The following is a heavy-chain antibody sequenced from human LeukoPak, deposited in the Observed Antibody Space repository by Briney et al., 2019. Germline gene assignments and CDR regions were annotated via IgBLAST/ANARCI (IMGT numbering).Heavy chain of an antibody. CDR2: IYYSGST. J-gene: IGHJ4*02. CDR3: ARGGYYFDY. D-gene: IGHD5-12*01. Sequence: SETLSLTCTVSGGSISSHYWSWIRQPPGKGLEWIGYIYYSGSTNYNPSLKSRVTISVDTSKNQFSLKLSSVTAADTAVYYCARGGYYFDYWGQGTLVTVSP. CDR1: GGSISSHY. V-gene: IGHV4-59*11.